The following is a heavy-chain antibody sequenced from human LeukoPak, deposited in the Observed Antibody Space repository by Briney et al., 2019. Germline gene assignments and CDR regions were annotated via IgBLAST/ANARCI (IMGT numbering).Heavy chain of an antibody. Sequence: ASVKVSCKASGATLNNHGINWVRQAPGQGLEWMGWISSYNGNTNYARKVQGRVTLTRDASTSTAYMELRNLRFDDTAIYFCARANMVFGVDIEQNWFDLWGQGTRVIVS. CDR1: GATLNNHG. V-gene: IGHV1-18*01. D-gene: IGHD3-3*01. CDR3: ARANMVFGVDIEQNWFDL. J-gene: IGHJ5*02. CDR2: ISSYNGNT.